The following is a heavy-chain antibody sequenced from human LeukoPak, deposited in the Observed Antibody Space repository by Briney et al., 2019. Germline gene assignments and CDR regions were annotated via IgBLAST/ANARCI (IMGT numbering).Heavy chain of an antibody. CDR1: GFTFSTYA. CDR2: INHSGST. J-gene: IGHJ5*02. Sequence: GSLRLSCAASGFTFSTYAMRWVRQPPGKGLEWIGEINHSGSTNYNPSLKSRVTISVDTSKNQFSLKLSSVTAADTAVYYCARAPGYSSGWYSRGLNWFDPWGQGTLVTVSS. D-gene: IGHD6-19*01. CDR3: ARAPGYSSGWYSRGLNWFDP. V-gene: IGHV4-34*01.